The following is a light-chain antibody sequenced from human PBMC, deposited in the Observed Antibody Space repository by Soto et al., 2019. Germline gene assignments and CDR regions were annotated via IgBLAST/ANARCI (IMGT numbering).Light chain of an antibody. CDR3: QQYGSSPRT. V-gene: IGKV3-20*01. Sequence: EIVLTQSPGTLSLSPGERATLSCRASQSVSSSYLAWYQQTPGQAPRLLIYGASSRATVISDRFSGSGSGTDFTLTSSRLEPEDFAVYYCQQYGSSPRTFGQGTKVEIK. CDR2: GAS. J-gene: IGKJ1*01. CDR1: QSVSSSY.